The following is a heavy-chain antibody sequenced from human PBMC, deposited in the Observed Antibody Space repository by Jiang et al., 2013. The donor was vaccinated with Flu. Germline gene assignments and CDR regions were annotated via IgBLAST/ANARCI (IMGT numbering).Heavy chain of an antibody. CDR1: YTLTELS. J-gene: IGHJ5*02. CDR3: ATAPDNDFWSGYYL. V-gene: IGHV1-24*01. Sequence: YTLTELSMHWVRQAPGKGLEWMGGFDPEDGETIYAQKFQGRVTMTEDTSTDTAYMELSSLRSEDTAVYYCATAPDNDFWSGYYLWGQGTLVTVSS. CDR2: FDPEDGET. D-gene: IGHD3-3*01.